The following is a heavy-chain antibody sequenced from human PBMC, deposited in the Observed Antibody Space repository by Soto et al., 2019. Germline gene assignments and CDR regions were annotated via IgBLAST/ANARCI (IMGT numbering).Heavy chain of an antibody. D-gene: IGHD2-15*01. Sequence: EVQLLESGGDLVQPGGSLRLVCADSGFTFSNSGMRWVRQAPGQGLEWVSSIGPSGNTYYSDAVKGRFTISRDISKNTLFLHMVSLCAEDKATYYCAIRLLDSFDNVMAVWGQGTTVTVS. J-gene: IGHJ6*02. V-gene: IGHV3-23*01. CDR3: AIRLLDSFDNVMAV. CDR1: GFTFSNSG. CDR2: IGPSGNT.